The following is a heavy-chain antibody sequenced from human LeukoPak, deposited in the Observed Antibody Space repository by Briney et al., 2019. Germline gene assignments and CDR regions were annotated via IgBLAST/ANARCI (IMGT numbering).Heavy chain of an antibody. CDR1: GFTFSSYW. Sequence: PGGSLRLSCAASGFTFSSYWMTWVRQAPGKGLEWVANIKQDGSEKYYVDSVKGRFTISRDNAKNSLSLQMNSLRAEDTAVYYCARDSSRGLSYDWGQGTLVTVSS. CDR3: ARDSSRGLSYD. V-gene: IGHV3-7*01. J-gene: IGHJ4*02. D-gene: IGHD1-26*01. CDR2: IKQDGSEK.